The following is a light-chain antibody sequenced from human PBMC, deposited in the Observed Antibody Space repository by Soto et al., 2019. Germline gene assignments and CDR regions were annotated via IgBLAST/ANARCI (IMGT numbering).Light chain of an antibody. CDR3: QQDNNWPPWT. Sequence: EILMTQSPATLSVSPGERATLSCRASQSVSSNLAWYQHKPGQAPRLLIYGASTRATGIPARFSGSGSGTEFTLTISSLQSEDFAVYYCQQDNNWPPWTFGQGTKVEIK. CDR2: GAS. V-gene: IGKV3-15*01. CDR1: QSVSSN. J-gene: IGKJ1*01.